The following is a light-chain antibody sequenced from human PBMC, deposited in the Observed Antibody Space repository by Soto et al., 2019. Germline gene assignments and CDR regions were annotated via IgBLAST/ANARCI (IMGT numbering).Light chain of an antibody. J-gene: IGKJ4*01. CDR3: QQANSFPLT. CDR1: QSISNW. V-gene: IGKV1-5*03. Sequence: DLQMTQSPYTLSASVGDRVTITCRASQSISNWLAWYQQKPVKAPKLLLYKASTLQSGVPSRFSGSGSGTEFTPTISSLQPEDFATYYCQQANSFPLTFGGGTKVDIK. CDR2: KAS.